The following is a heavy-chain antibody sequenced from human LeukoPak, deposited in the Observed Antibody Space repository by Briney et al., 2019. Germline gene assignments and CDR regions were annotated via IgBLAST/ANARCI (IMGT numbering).Heavy chain of an antibody. V-gene: IGHV4-34*01. Sequence: SETLSLTCAVYGGAFSGYYWSWIRQPPGKGLEWIGEINHSESSNYNPSLKSRVTISVDTCKNQFSLKLSSVTAADTAVYYCASLWDHSSGWYGGFDIWGQGTMVTVSS. CDR3: ASLWDHSSGWYGGFDI. D-gene: IGHD6-19*01. CDR2: INHSESS. J-gene: IGHJ3*02. CDR1: GGAFSGYY.